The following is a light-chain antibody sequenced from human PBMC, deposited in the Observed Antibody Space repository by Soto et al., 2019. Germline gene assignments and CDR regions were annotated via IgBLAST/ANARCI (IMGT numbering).Light chain of an antibody. V-gene: IGLV1-36*01. CDR2: YNN. CDR3: AAWDDALSGPV. CDR1: NSNIGNNA. J-gene: IGLJ3*02. Sequence: QSVLAQPPSVSEAPRQRVTISCSGSNSNIGNNAVNWYQQLPGKAPKLLIYYNNILSSGVSDRFSGSKSGTSASLAISGLQSGDEADYYCAAWDDALSGPVFGGGTQLTVL.